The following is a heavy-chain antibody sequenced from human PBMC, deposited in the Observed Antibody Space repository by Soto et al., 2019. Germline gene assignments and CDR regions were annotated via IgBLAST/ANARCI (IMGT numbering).Heavy chain of an antibody. CDR2: INPSGGST. Sequence: QVQLVQSGAEVKKPGASVKVSCKASGYTFTSYYMHWVRQAPGQGLEWMGIINPSGGSTSYAQKFQGRVTMTRDTSTSTVYMELSSLRSGDTAVYYCARVSGDSSGYYHLDYWGQGTLVTVSS. V-gene: IGHV1-46*01. CDR1: GYTFTSYY. CDR3: ARVSGDSSGYYHLDY. J-gene: IGHJ4*02. D-gene: IGHD3-22*01.